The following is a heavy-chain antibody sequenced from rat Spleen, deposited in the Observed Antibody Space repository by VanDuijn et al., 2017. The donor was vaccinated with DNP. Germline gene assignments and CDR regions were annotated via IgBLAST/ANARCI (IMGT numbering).Heavy chain of an antibody. CDR1: GFTFSDYN. CDR2: IINDGRRT. Sequence: EVRLVESGGGLVLPGRSLRLSCAASGFTFSDYNMAWVRQAPKQGLEWVATIINDGRRTYYRDSVKGRFTISRDNAKSTLYLQMDSLRSEDTATYYCAGHNYGSYAMDGWGQGTSVTVSS. D-gene: IGHD1-3*01. V-gene: IGHV5S10*01. CDR3: AGHNYGSYAMDG. J-gene: IGHJ4*01.